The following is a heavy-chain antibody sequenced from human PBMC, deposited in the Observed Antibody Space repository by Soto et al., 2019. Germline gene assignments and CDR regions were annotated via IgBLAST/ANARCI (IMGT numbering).Heavy chain of an antibody. V-gene: IGHV3-53*01. CDR3: ARERLPRSWFDP. J-gene: IGHJ5*02. CDR2: ININGST. Sequence: EVQLVESGGGLIQPGGSLRLSCVGSGIFVSTNYMSWVRQAPGKGLEWVSLININGSTHYADSVKGRFTISRDNSKNTLFLQMNNLRVEDTAVYYCARERLPRSWFDPWGQGTLVTVSS. CDR1: GIFVSTNY.